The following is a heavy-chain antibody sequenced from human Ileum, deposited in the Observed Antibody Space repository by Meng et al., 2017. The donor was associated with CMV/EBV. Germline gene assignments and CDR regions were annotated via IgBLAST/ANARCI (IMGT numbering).Heavy chain of an antibody. Sequence: QLGQYGREVKMPGASVKVSCKSSGLQFRDYYIHWGRQAPGQGLEWMGRIYPNSGGTINAQKFQGRITMTRDTPITTAYMELSSLTSDDTAVYYCTTDCAGGACYGRAFDYWGQGSLVTVSS. CDR2: IYPNSGGT. V-gene: IGHV1-2*06. D-gene: IGHD2-8*02. CDR1: GLQFRDYY. CDR3: TTDCAGGACYGRAFDY. J-gene: IGHJ4*02.